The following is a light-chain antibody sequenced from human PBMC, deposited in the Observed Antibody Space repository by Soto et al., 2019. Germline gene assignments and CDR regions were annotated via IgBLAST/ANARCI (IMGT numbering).Light chain of an antibody. V-gene: IGKV1-39*01. CDR1: QSITIY. Sequence: DLQMTQSPSSLSPSVGDRVTITCRASQSITIYLNWYQQKPGNAPKLLISAASSLQSGVPSRFSGSGSGTDFTLTISSLQPEDFATYYCQQSFTTPLTFGGGTKVEIK. CDR2: AAS. J-gene: IGKJ4*01. CDR3: QQSFTTPLT.